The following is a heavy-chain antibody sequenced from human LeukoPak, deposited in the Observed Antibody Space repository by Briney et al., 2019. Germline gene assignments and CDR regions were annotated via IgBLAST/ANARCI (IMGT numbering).Heavy chain of an antibody. CDR1: GGSISSGGYY. J-gene: IGHJ6*02. Sequence: TLSLTCTVSGGSISSGGYYWSWIRRHPGKGLEWIGYIYYSGSTYYNPSLKSRVTISVDTSKNQFSLKLSSVTAADTAVYYCARDQVHDYGDYGVYYYGMDVWGQGTTVTVSS. CDR2: IYYSGST. V-gene: IGHV4-31*03. CDR3: ARDQVHDYGDYGVYYYGMDV. D-gene: IGHD4-17*01.